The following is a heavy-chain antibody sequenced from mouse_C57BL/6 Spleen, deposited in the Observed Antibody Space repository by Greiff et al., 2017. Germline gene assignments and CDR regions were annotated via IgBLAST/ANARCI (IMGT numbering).Heavy chain of an antibody. V-gene: IGHV1-81*01. D-gene: IGHD2-12*01. CDR1: GYTFTSYG. J-gene: IGHJ4*01. CDR2: IYPRSGNT. CDR3: ARRNYSNDGAMDY. Sequence: QVQLQQSGAELARPGASVKLSCKASGYTFTSYGISWVKQRTGQGLEWIGEIYPRSGNTYYNEKFKGKATLTADQSSSTAYMGLRSLTSEDSAVYVCARRNYSNDGAMDYWGQGTSVTVSS.